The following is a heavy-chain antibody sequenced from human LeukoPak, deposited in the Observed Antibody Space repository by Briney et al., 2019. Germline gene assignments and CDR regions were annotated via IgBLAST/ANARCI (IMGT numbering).Heavy chain of an antibody. V-gene: IGHV3-30-3*02. CDR3: AKKRVRGATNPYFDY. Sequence: GGSLRLSCAASGFTFSSYAIHWVRQAPGKGLEWVAVISYDGSNKYYADSVKGRFTISRDNSKNTLDLQMSSLRAEDTAVYYCAKKRVRGATNPYFDYWGQGTLVTVSS. D-gene: IGHD1-26*01. J-gene: IGHJ4*02. CDR1: GFTFSSYA. CDR2: ISYDGSNK.